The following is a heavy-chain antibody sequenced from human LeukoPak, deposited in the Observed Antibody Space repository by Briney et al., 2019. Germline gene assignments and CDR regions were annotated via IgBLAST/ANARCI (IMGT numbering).Heavy chain of an antibody. D-gene: IGHD5-18*01. J-gene: IGHJ6*02. V-gene: IGHV3-9*01. Sequence: GGSLRLSCAASGFTFDDYAMHWVRQAPGKGLEWVSGISWNSGSIGYADSVKGRFTISRDNAKNSLYLQMNSLRAEDTALYYCAKGSGYSYAVDYYYYGMDVWGQGTTVTVSS. CDR2: ISWNSGSI. CDR3: AKGSGYSYAVDYYYYGMDV. CDR1: GFTFDDYA.